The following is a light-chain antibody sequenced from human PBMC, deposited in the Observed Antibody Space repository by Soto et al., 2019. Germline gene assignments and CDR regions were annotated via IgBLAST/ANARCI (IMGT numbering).Light chain of an antibody. Sequence: QSALTQPPSASGSPGQSVTISCTGTRSDVGDYNYVSWYQQHPGKAPKLLIYEVTKRPSGVPDRFAGSKSANTASLTVSGLQAEDEADDYCSSYAGSDNVEVFGGGTQLTVL. V-gene: IGLV2-8*01. CDR2: EVT. CDR1: RSDVGDYNY. CDR3: SSYAGSDNVEV. J-gene: IGLJ2*01.